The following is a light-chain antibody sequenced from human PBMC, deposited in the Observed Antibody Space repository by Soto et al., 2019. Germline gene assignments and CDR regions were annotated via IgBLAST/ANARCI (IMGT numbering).Light chain of an antibody. CDR1: SSDIGRYDY. CDR2: EVS. Sequence: QSVLTQPAPVSGSPGQSITISCTGTSSDIGRYDYVSWYQHHPGKAPKLIIYEVSHRPSGLSDRFSGSKSGNTASLTISGLQTEDEADYYCSSYTSTSTLSFGGGTKVTVL. V-gene: IGLV2-14*01. CDR3: SSYTSTSTLS. J-gene: IGLJ2*01.